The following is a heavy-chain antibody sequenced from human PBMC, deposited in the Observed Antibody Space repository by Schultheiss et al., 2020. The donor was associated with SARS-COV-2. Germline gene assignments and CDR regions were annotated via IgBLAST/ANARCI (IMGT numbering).Heavy chain of an antibody. CDR1: GYTFTGYY. V-gene: IGHV1-2*02. D-gene: IGHD4-11*01. Sequence: GESLKISCKASGYTFTGYYMHWVRQAPGQGLEWMGWINPNSGGTNYAQKFQGRVTMTRDTSISTAYMELSSLRSEDTAVYYCARVHMTTVTHDAFDIWGQGTMVTVSS. CDR3: ARVHMTTVTHDAFDI. CDR2: INPNSGGT. J-gene: IGHJ3*02.